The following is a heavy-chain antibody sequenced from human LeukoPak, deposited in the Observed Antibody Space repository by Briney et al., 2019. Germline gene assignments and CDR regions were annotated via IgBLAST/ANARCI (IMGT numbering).Heavy chain of an antibody. D-gene: IGHD3-22*01. CDR2: INPSGGST. CDR3: ALSGYSSDDAFDI. V-gene: IGHV1-46*01. CDR1: GYTFTSYY. Sequence: GASVKVSCKASGYTFTSYYMHWVRQAPGQGLEWMGIINPSGGSTSYAQKFQGRVTMTRDMSTSTAYMELSSLTSDDTAVYYCALSGYSSDDAFDIWGQGTVVTVSS. J-gene: IGHJ3*02.